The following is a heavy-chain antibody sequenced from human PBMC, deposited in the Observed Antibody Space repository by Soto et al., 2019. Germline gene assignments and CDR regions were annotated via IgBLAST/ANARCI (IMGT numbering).Heavy chain of an antibody. CDR1: GGTFSSYT. V-gene: IGHV1-69*02. Sequence: QVQLVQSGAEVKKPGSSVKVSCKASGGTFSSYTISWVRQAPGQGLEWMGRIIPILGIANYAQKFQGRVTVTADKATSTANMELSSLRSEDKAVYYCAMEYGSSTSFYRDYWGQGTLVTVSS. CDR2: IIPILGIA. CDR3: AMEYGSSTSFYRDY. D-gene: IGHD2-2*02. J-gene: IGHJ4*02.